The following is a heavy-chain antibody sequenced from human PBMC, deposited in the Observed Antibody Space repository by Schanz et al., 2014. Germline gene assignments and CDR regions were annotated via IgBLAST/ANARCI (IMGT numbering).Heavy chain of an antibody. D-gene: IGHD5-12*01. CDR3: ARKVVATIGGYYDN. CDR2: MNESHSTI. Sequence: EVQLVESGGGLVQPGGSLRLSCAASGFTLSNYAMSWVRQAPGKGLEWVSAMNESHSTIYYADSVRGRFTISRDNAENTLFLQMNSLRAEDTAVYYCARKVVATIGGYYDNWGQGTLVIVSS. V-gene: IGHV3-23*04. CDR1: GFTLSNYA. J-gene: IGHJ4*02.